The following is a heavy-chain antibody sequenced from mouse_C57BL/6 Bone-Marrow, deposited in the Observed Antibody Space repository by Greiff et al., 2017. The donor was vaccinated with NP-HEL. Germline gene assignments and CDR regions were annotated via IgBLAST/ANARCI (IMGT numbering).Heavy chain of an antibody. CDR1: GFNIKDYY. CDR2: IDPEDGET. CDR3: GMGYFDV. Sequence: VHVKQSGAELVKPGASVKLSCTASGFNIKDYYMHWVQQRTEQGLEWIGRIDPEDGETKYAAKFQGPVTITADTASHTPYLQLSSQTSEDTAVYYCGMGYFDVWGTGTTVTVSS. J-gene: IGHJ1*03. V-gene: IGHV14-2*01.